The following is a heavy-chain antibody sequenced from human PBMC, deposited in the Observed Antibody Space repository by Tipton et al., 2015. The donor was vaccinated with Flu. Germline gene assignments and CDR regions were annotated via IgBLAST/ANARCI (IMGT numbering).Heavy chain of an antibody. D-gene: IGHD3-10*02. CDR3: ARMMLTQYSYYTMDV. CDR2: IYYSGTT. V-gene: IGHV4-39*07. J-gene: IGHJ6*02. CDR1: GGSVTIRGYC. Sequence: TLSLTCSVSGGSVTIRGYCWGWFRRPPGKGLEYIGTIYYSGTTHHNPSLKSRLSLSMDASRNQLSLGLSSVTDADTAVYYCARMMLTQYSYYTMDVWGQGTAVAVAS.